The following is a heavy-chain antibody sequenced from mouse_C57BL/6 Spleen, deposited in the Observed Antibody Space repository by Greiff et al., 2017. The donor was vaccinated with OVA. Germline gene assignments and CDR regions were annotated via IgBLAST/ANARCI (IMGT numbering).Heavy chain of an antibody. Sequence: LVESGPELVKPGASVKISCKASGYSFTDYNMNWVKQSNGKSLEWIGVINPNYGTTSYNQKFKGKATLTVDQSSSTAYMQLNSLTSEDSAVYYCARSGYDYPHWDFDVWGTGTTVTVSS. CDR2: INPNYGTT. V-gene: IGHV1-39*01. J-gene: IGHJ1*03. CDR1: GYSFTDYN. D-gene: IGHD2-4*01. CDR3: ARSGYDYPHWDFDV.